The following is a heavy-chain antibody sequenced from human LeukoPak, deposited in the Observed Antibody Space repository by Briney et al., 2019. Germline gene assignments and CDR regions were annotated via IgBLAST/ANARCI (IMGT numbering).Heavy chain of an antibody. J-gene: IGHJ5*02. CDR1: GFTFSSYW. V-gene: IGHV3-7*01. Sequence: GVSLRLSCAASGFTFSSYWMSWVRQAPGKGLEWVANIKQDGSEKYYVDSVKGRFTISRDNAKNSLYLQMNSLRAEDTAVYYCVTYYYGSGSSNWFDPWGQGTLVTVSS. CDR2: IKQDGSEK. D-gene: IGHD3-10*01. CDR3: VTYYYGSGSSNWFDP.